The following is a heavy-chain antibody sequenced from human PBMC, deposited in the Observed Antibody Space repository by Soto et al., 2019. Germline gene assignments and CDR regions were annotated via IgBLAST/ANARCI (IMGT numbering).Heavy chain of an antibody. CDR2: ISAYNGNT. CDR1: GYTFTSYG. CDR3: ARRDIVVVQAAMSDYYYYYMDV. Sequence: ASVKVSCKASGYTFTSYGISWVRQAPGQGLEWMGWISAYNGNTNYAQKLQGRVTMTTDTSTSTAYMELRSLRSDDTAVYYCARRDIVVVQAAMSDYYYYYMDVWGKGTTVTVSS. V-gene: IGHV1-18*01. J-gene: IGHJ6*03. D-gene: IGHD2-2*01.